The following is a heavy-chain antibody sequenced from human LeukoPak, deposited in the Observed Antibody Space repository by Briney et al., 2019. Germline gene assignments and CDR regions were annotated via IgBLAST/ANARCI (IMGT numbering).Heavy chain of an antibody. D-gene: IGHD2-15*01. CDR2: IWYDGSKT. Sequence: GGSLRLSCAASGFTFNNYGFHWVRQAPGKGLERVAVIWYDGSKTCYVDSVKGRFTISRDNSKNTVYLQMNSLRAEDTAMYYCARDGSGGAYAWFDPWGQGTLVTVSS. J-gene: IGHJ5*02. CDR3: ARDGSGGAYAWFDP. V-gene: IGHV3-33*01. CDR1: GFTFNNYG.